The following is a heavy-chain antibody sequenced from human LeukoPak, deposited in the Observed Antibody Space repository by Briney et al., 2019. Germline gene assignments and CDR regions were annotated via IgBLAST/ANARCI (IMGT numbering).Heavy chain of an antibody. D-gene: IGHD2-2*01. CDR1: GGSFSRSNYY. Sequence: SETLSLTCTVSGGSFSRSNYYWGWIRQPPGKGLQWMGGIYYSGSTYYNPSLKSRVTISVDTSKNQFSLKLTSVTAADTAVYYCARRLEGYCSSTSCWILPGKTQNWFDPWGQGTLVTVSS. V-gene: IGHV4-39*01. CDR2: IYYSGST. J-gene: IGHJ5*02. CDR3: ARRLEGYCSSTSCWILPGKTQNWFDP.